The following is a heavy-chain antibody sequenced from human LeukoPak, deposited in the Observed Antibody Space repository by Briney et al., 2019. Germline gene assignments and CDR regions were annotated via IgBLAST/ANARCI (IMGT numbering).Heavy chain of an antibody. CDR2: INPNSGGT. V-gene: IGHV1-2*02. J-gene: IGHJ5*02. CDR1: GYTFTGYY. Sequence: ASVKVSCKASGYTFTGYYMHWVRQAPGQGLEWMGWINPNSGGTNYAQKFQGRVTMTRDTSISTAYMELSRLRSDDTAVYYCACPGYSSSGNWFDPWGQGTLVTVSS. CDR3: ACPGYSSSGNWFDP. D-gene: IGHD6-13*01.